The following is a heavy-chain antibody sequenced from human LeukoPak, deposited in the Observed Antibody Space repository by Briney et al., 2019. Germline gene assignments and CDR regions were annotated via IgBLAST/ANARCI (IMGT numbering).Heavy chain of an antibody. CDR1: GGSISDYY. D-gene: IGHD3-10*01. J-gene: IGHJ3*02. V-gene: IGHV4-4*07. CDR2: IYTSGSS. CDR3: ARASITRVAFDI. Sequence: SETLSLTCTVSGGSISDYYWSWIRQPAGKGLEWIGRIYTSGSSNYNPSLKSRVTMSVDTSKNQFSLKLSSVTAADTAVYYCARASITRVAFDIWGQGTMVTVSS.